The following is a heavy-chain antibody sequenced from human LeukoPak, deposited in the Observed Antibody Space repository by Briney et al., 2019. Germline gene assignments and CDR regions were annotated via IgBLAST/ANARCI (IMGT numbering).Heavy chain of an antibody. D-gene: IGHD4-23*01. Sequence: ASVKASCKVSGYTLTELSMHWVRQGPGKGLEWMGGFDPEDGETIYAQKFQGRVTMTEDTSTDTAYMELSSLRSEDTAVYYCATAKTYGTVVTPGNYYYGMDVWGQGTTVTVSS. CDR3: ATAKTYGTVVTPGNYYYGMDV. CDR1: GYTLTELS. J-gene: IGHJ6*02. CDR2: FDPEDGET. V-gene: IGHV1-24*01.